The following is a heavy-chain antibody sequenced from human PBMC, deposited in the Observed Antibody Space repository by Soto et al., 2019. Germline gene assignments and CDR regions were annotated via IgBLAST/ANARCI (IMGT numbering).Heavy chain of an antibody. CDR1: GGSISSGGYY. D-gene: IGHD1-26*01. CDR2: IYYSGNT. Sequence: SETLSLTCTVSGGSISSGGYYWSWIRQHPGKGLEWIGYIYYSGNTYYNPSLKSRVTISVDTSKNQFSLKLSSVTAADTAVYYCARDWDSRGWFDPWGQGTLVTVSS. J-gene: IGHJ5*02. CDR3: ARDWDSRGWFDP. V-gene: IGHV4-31*03.